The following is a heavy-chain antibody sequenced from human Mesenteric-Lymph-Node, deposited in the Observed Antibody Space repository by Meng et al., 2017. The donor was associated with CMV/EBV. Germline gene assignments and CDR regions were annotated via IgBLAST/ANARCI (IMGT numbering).Heavy chain of an antibody. CDR2: ISSSSTI. Sequence: GGSLRLSCAASGFTFSSYSMNWVRQAPGKGLEWVSYISSSSTIYYADSVKGRFTISRDNAKNSLYLEMNSLRAEDTAVYYCARDYWSQLAPPFFDYWGQG. J-gene: IGHJ4*02. CDR1: GFTFSSYS. D-gene: IGHD6-6*01. CDR3: ARDYWSQLAPPFFDY. V-gene: IGHV3-48*04.